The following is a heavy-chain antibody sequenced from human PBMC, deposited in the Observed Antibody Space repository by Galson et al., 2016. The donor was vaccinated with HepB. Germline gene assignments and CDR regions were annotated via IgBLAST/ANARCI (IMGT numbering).Heavy chain of an antibody. CDR1: GYTFTTYG. D-gene: IGHD3-22*01. Sequence: SVKVSCKASGYTFTTYGVSWVRQAPGQGLEWVGWVSGYDGRTNYAQKLHDRVTMTTDISTSTAYMELRSLRSDDTAVYFCARDYYESSVYVYDVFDIWGQGTVVTVSP. V-gene: IGHV1-18*04. CDR3: ARDYYESSVYVYDVFDI. J-gene: IGHJ3*02. CDR2: VSGYDGRT.